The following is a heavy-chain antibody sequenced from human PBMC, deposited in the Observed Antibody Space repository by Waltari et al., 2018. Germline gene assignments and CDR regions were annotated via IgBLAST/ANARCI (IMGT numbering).Heavy chain of an antibody. Sequence: QPGGSLRLSCAASGFTFSTYVMNWVRQAPGKGLEWVSSISDAGGIINYADSVKGRFTISRDNSKNTLYLQMNSLRAEDTAVYYCARGSGVDYWGQGTLVTISS. CDR3: ARGSGVDY. V-gene: IGHV3-23*01. J-gene: IGHJ4*02. CDR1: GFTFSTYV. CDR2: ISDAGGII. D-gene: IGHD7-27*01.